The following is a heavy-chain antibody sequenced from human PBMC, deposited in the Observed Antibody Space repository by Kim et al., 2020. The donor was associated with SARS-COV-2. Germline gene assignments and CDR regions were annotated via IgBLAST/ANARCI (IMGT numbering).Heavy chain of an antibody. CDR1: GYSFTSYW. CDR2: IYPDDSDT. D-gene: IGHD3-16*02. J-gene: IGHJ4*02. CDR3: ARPTYDYVWGSYRYAYFDY. V-gene: IGHV5-51*01. Sequence: GESLKISCKGSGYSFTSYWIGWVRQMPGKGLEWMGIIYPDDSDTRYSPSFQGRVTISADKSISTAYLQWSSLKASDTAMYYCARPTYDYVWGSYRYAYFDYWGQGTLVTVSS.